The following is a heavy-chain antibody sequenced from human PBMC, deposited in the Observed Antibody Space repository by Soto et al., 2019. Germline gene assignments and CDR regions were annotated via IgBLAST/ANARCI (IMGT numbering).Heavy chain of an antibody. D-gene: IGHD1-26*01. CDR3: AKDLTGSYALKNAFDI. V-gene: IGHV3-23*01. Sequence: GPLRLCCAASVFTFSSYAMSWVRQAPGKGLEWVSAISGSGGSTYYADSVKGRFTISRDNSKNTLYLQMNSLRAEDTAVYYCAKDLTGSYALKNAFDIWGQGTMVTVSS. J-gene: IGHJ3*02. CDR2: ISGSGGST. CDR1: VFTFSSYA.